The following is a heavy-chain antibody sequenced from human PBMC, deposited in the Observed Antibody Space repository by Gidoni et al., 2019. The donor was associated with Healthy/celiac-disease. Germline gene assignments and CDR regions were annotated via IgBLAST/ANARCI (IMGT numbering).Heavy chain of an antibody. CDR1: GGSISSYY. Sequence: QVQLQESGPGLVKPSETLSLTCTVSGGSISSYYWSWIRQPAGKGLEWIGRIYTSGSTNYNPSLKSRVTMSVDTSKNQFSLKLSSVTAADTAVYYCARDVPGSGSYYNLFDYWAREPWSPSPQ. J-gene: IGHJ4*02. V-gene: IGHV4-4*07. CDR2: IYTSGST. CDR3: ARDVPGSGSYYNLFDY. D-gene: IGHD3-10*01.